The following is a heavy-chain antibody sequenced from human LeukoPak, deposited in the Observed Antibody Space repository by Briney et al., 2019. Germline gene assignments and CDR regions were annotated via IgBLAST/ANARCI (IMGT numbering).Heavy chain of an antibody. CDR1: GYPISSGYY. CDR3: AREVTVVQGVVTRWLDP. D-gene: IGHD3-10*01. V-gene: IGHV4-61*02. CDR2: IYTSGST. Sequence: PSETLSLTCTVSGYPISSGYYWGWIRQPAGKGLEWIGRIYTSGSTNYNPSLKSRVTISIDTSENQFSLKLTSVTAADAAVYFCAREVTVVQGVVTRWLDPWGQGTLVTVSS. J-gene: IGHJ5*02.